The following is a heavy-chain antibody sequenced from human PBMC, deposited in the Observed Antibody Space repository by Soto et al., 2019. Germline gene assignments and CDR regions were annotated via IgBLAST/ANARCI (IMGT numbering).Heavy chain of an antibody. CDR1: GYTFTNYN. D-gene: IGHD1-26*01. CDR2: ISPSGGQT. Sequence: QVQMVQSGTEVKKPGASVKLSCKASGYTFTNYNVFWVRQAPGQGLEWMGIISPSGGQTNYADKFQGRVTLTSDTSTSTVYMEMTTLTSDDTAVYYCARDWALQAGSTWWVTDYWGQGTLVTVSS. V-gene: IGHV1-46*01. J-gene: IGHJ4*02. CDR3: ARDWALQAGSTWWVTDY.